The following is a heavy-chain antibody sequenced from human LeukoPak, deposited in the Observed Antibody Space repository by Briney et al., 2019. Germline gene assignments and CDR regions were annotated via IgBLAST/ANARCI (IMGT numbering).Heavy chain of an antibody. J-gene: IGHJ5*02. Sequence: SETLSLTCAVYGGSFSGYYWSWIRQPPGKGLEWIGEINRSGSTNYNPSLKSRVTISVDRSKNQFSLKLSSVTAADTAVYYCARGRYNWNYDWFDPWGQGTLVTVSS. CDR3: ARGRYNWNYDWFDP. CDR1: GGSFSGYY. D-gene: IGHD1-7*01. V-gene: IGHV4-34*01. CDR2: INRSGST.